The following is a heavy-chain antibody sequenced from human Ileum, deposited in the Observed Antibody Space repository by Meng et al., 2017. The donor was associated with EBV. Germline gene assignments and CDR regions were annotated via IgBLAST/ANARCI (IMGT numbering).Heavy chain of an antibody. CDR2: LWSSWKT. CDR1: GGSITQGVHC. V-gene: IGHV4-39*01. CDR3: AGRSREEDNHDY. J-gene: IGHJ4*02. Sequence: QVLLLGPSLEEISEALAQICVDCGGSITQGVHCGVWVREFSLMALVRFEGLWSSWKTYIIPSLECRVTTSVDTSKNPCSLRLKSTTAADTAVYYCAGRSREEDNHDYWGQGTLVTVSS. D-gene: IGHD6-13*01.